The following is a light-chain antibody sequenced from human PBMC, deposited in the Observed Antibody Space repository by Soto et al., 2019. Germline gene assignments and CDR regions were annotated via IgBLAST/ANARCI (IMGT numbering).Light chain of an antibody. CDR2: GAS. V-gene: IGKV3D-7*01. Sequence: PGDRVTLSCRASQRVSSSYLTWYQQKPGQAPRLLIYGASTRATSIPARFSGSGSGTDFTLTISSLQPEDFAVYYCQQDYNLPWTFGQGTKVEIK. CDR3: QQDYNLPWT. J-gene: IGKJ1*01. CDR1: QRVSSSY.